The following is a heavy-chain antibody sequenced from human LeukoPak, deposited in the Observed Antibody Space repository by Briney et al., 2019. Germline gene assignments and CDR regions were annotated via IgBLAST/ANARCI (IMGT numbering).Heavy chain of an antibody. CDR1: GYTFTSYG. Sequence: ASVKVSCKAPGYTFTSYGISWVRQAPGQGLEWMGWISAYNGNTNYAQKLQGRVTMTTDTSTSTAYMELRSLRSDDTAVYYCARDYGSGSYPGEDAFDIWGQGTMVTVSS. CDR2: ISAYNGNT. V-gene: IGHV1-18*01. CDR3: ARDYGSGSYPGEDAFDI. J-gene: IGHJ3*02. D-gene: IGHD3-10*01.